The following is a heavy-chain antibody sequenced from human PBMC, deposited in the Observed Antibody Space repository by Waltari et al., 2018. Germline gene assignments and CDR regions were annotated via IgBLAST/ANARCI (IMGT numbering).Heavy chain of an antibody. CDR3: ARAIGWEQIDY. J-gene: IGHJ4*02. CDR2: INPNSGDK. V-gene: IGHV1-2*02. Sequence: QVQLVQSGAAVKTPGAAVTVSCKASEDTSNGYYIQWVRQAPGQGLEWMGWINPNSGDKNYGAKFRGRVTMTRDTSIHTAYMELSRLRSDDTAIYFCARAIGWEQIDYWGQGTLVTVSS. CDR1: EDTSNGYY. D-gene: IGHD1-26*01.